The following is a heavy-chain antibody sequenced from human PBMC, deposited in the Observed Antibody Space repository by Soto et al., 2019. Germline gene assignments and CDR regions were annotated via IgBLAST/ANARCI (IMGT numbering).Heavy chain of an antibody. Sequence: GGSLRLSCSASGFTFSNYAMHWVRQAPGKGLEYVSAISSDGGSTYYADFVKGRFTISRDNAKNTPYLQVNSLRADDTAVYYCVKDGGYDFWSGYYPIDYWGQGTLVTVSS. CDR3: VKDGGYDFWSGYYPIDY. V-gene: IGHV3-64D*06. CDR2: ISSDGGST. D-gene: IGHD3-3*01. J-gene: IGHJ4*02. CDR1: GFTFSNYA.